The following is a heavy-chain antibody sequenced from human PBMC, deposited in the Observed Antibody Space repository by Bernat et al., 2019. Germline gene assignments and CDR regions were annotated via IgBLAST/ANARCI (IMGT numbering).Heavy chain of an antibody. D-gene: IGHD3-22*01. CDR3: ARVLSDDSSDFDY. CDR2: IYYSGST. V-gene: IGHV4-59*01. Sequence: QVQLQESGPGLVKPSETLSLTCTVSGGSISSYYWSWIRQPPGKGLEWIGYIYYSGSTNYNPSLKSRVTISVDTSKNQFYLKLSSVTAADTAVYYCARVLSDDSSDFDYWGQGTLVTVSS. J-gene: IGHJ4*02. CDR1: GGSISSYY.